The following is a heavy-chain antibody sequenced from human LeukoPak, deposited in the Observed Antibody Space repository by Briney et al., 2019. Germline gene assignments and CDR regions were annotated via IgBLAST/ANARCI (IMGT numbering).Heavy chain of an antibody. CDR2: ISGSGGST. J-gene: IGHJ6*02. V-gene: IGHV3-23*01. CDR1: GFTFSSYW. Sequence: GGSLRLSCAASGFTFSSYWMHWVRQAPGKGLVWVSAISGSGGSTYYADSVKGRFTISRDNSKNTLYLQMNSLRAEDTAVYYCAKGPTWGMDVWGQGTTVTVSS. CDR3: AKGPTWGMDV.